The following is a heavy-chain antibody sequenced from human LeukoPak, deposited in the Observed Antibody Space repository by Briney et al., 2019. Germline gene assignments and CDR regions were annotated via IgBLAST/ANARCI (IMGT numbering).Heavy chain of an antibody. CDR3: ARVPPIDY. V-gene: IGHV3-21*01. CDR2: ISSSSSYI. CDR1: GFTFSIYS. Sequence: GRSLRLSCAASGFTFSIYSMSWVRQAPGKGLEWVSSISSSSSYIYYADSVKGRFTISRDNARNSLYLQMSSLRVEDMAVYYCARVPPIDYWGQGALVTVSS. J-gene: IGHJ4*02.